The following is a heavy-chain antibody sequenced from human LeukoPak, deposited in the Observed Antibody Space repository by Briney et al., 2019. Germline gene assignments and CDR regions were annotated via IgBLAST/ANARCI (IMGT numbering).Heavy chain of an antibody. Sequence: GGSLSLSCVDSGLTFSNYDISWVRRLPGRVREWVSGIIANGCKTNHADSVEGRFNISRDNSKNTLYLQMNSLRVEDTAIYYCAARQGLGWHYVNWGQGTLVTVSS. J-gene: IGHJ4*02. D-gene: IGHD3-10*02. V-gene: IGHV3-23*01. CDR2: IIANGCKT. CDR1: GLTFSNYD. CDR3: AARQGLGWHYVN.